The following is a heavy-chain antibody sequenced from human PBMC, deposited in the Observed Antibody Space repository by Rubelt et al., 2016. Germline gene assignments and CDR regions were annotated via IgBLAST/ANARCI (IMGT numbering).Heavy chain of an antibody. D-gene: IGHD3-16*01. J-gene: IGHJ4*02. CDR1: GYTFTGYY. CDR3: ARYQAIYDYVWGSLSFDY. CDR2: INPNSGGT. Sequence: VKVSCKASGYTFTGYYMHWVRQAPGQGLEWMGWINPNSGGTNYAQKFQGRVTMTRDTSISTAYMELSRLRSDDTAVYYCARYQAIYDYVWGSLSFDYWGQGTLVTVSS. V-gene: IGHV1-2*02.